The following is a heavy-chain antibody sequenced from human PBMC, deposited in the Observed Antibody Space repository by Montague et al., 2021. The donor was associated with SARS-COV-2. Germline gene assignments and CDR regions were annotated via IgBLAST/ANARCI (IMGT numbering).Heavy chain of an antibody. Sequence: PALVTPTQTLTLTCTFSGFSLTTGGMYVSWIRQPPGKALEWLARIDWDDDKYYGSSLKTRLTISKDTSTNQVALTMTDMDPLDTGTYSCARTDGFNLLGFDSWGQGTLVAVSS. CDR2: IDWDDDK. J-gene: IGHJ4*02. CDR1: GFSLTTGGMY. D-gene: IGHD5-24*01. V-gene: IGHV2-70*11. CDR3: ARTDGFNLLGFDS.